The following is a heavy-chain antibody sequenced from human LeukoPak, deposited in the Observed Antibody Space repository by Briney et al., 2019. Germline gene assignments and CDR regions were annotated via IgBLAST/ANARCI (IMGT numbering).Heavy chain of an antibody. Sequence: GGSLRLSCAASGFTFSSYSMNWVRQAPGRGLEWVANIKQDGSEKYYVDSVKGRFTISRDNAKNSLYLQMNSLRAEDTAVYYCAREEEEMATPLDYWGQGTLVTVSS. D-gene: IGHD5-24*01. CDR3: AREEEEMATPLDY. CDR1: GFTFSSYS. J-gene: IGHJ4*02. V-gene: IGHV3-7*01. CDR2: IKQDGSEK.